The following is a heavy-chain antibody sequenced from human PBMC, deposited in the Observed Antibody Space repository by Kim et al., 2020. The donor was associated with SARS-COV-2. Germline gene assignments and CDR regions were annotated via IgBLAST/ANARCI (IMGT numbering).Heavy chain of an antibody. J-gene: IGHJ2*01. CDR1: GFTFSDYY. CDR3: ARDIETVVTPKWYFDL. D-gene: IGHD2-21*02. CDR2: ISSSGSTI. Sequence: GGSLRLSCAASGFTFSDYYMSWIRQAPGKGLEWVSYISSSGSTIYYADSVKGRFTISRDNAKNSLYLQMNSLRAEDTAVYYCARDIETVVTPKWYFDLWGRGTLVTVSS. V-gene: IGHV3-11*01.